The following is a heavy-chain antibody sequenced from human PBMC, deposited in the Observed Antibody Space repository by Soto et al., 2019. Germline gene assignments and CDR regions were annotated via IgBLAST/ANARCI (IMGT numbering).Heavy chain of an antibody. Sequence: GESLKISCKGSGYSFTTYWIGWVRQRPGKGLEWMGSIYPGDSDTRYSSSFQGQVSISADKSISTAYLQWSSLKDSDTAMYYCARHMPGLEAVAFYHGIYVWGQGTTANVSS. V-gene: IGHV5-51*01. J-gene: IGHJ6*02. D-gene: IGHD6-13*01. CDR2: IYPGDSDT. CDR3: ARHMPGLEAVAFYHGIYV. CDR1: GYSFTTYW.